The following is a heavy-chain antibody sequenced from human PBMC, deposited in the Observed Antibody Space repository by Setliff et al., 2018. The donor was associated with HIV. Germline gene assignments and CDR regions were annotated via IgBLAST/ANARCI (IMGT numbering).Heavy chain of an antibody. CDR1: SGFISGRSYY. CDR3: ARGGMIRPSAPFDP. D-gene: IGHD3-16*01. V-gene: IGHV4-39*07. Sequence: SETLSLTCTVSSGFISGRSYYWGWIRQPPGKGLEWIGNIYYSGNTYYNPSLKSRVTISVDTSKNQFSLKLSSVTAADTAVYYCARGGMIRPSAPFDPWGQGTLVTVSS. CDR2: IYYSGNT. J-gene: IGHJ5*02.